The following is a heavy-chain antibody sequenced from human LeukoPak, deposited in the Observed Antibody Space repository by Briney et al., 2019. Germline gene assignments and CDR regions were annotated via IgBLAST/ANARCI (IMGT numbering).Heavy chain of an antibody. CDR3: AKVAGITIFGVVIMDYYFDY. Sequence: GGSLRLSCSASGFTFSSYAMHWVRQAPGKGPEWVAVISYDGSNKYYADSVRGRFTISRDNSKNTLYLQMNSLRAEVTAVYYCAKVAGITIFGVVIMDYYFDYWGQGTLVTVSS. J-gene: IGHJ4*02. D-gene: IGHD3-3*01. CDR1: GFTFSSYA. CDR2: ISYDGSNK. V-gene: IGHV3-30*04.